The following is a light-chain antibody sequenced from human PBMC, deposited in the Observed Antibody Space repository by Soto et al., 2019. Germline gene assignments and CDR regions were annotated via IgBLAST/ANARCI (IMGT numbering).Light chain of an antibody. CDR3: QHYNSYSEA. V-gene: IGKV1-5*03. CDR1: QTISSW. J-gene: IGKJ1*01. Sequence: DIQMTQSPSTLSGSVGDRVTITCRASQTISSWLAWYQQKPGKAPKLLIYKASTLKSGVPPRFSGSGSGTEFTLTISSLQPDDFATYYCQHYNSYSEAFGQGTKVERK. CDR2: KAS.